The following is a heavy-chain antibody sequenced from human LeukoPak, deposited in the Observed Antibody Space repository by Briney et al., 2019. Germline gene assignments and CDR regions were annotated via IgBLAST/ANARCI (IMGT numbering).Heavy chain of an antibody. V-gene: IGHV4-38-2*02. CDR1: GYSISSGYY. CDR3: AEEDSYYMDV. Sequence: SETLSLTCTVSGYSISSGYYWGWIRQPPGKGLEWIGSMYHSGSFHYNPSLKSRVTISVDTSKNQFSLKLSSVTAADTAVYYCAEEDSYYMDVWGKGATGTVSS. CDR2: MYHSGSF. J-gene: IGHJ6*03.